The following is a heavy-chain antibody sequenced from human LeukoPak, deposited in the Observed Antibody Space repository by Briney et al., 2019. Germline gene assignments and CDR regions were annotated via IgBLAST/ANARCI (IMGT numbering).Heavy chain of an antibody. CDR2: IYYSGST. D-gene: IGHD2-15*01. J-gene: IGHJ5*02. V-gene: IGHV4-31*03. CDR1: GGSISSGGYY. Sequence: SQTLSLTCTVSGGSISSGGYYGSWIRQHPGKGLEWIGFIYYSGSTYYNPSLKSRVTISVDTSKNQFSLKLNSVTAADTAVYYCARETGCSGGSCYSANWFDPWGQGTLVTVSS. CDR3: ARETGCSGGSCYSANWFDP.